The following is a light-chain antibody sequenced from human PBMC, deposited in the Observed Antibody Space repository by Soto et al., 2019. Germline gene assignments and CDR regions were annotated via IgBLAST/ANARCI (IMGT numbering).Light chain of an antibody. J-gene: IGLJ1*01. CDR2: STN. CDR3: AAWDDSLNGYV. Sequence: QDVLTQPPSASGTPGQRVTISRSGSSANVGSNTVNWYQQLSGTAPKPLIYSTNQRPSGVPGRFSGSKSGTSAYLAISGLQSEDEADYYCAAWDDSLNGYVYGTGTTVTVL. V-gene: IGLV1-44*01. CDR1: SANVGSNT.